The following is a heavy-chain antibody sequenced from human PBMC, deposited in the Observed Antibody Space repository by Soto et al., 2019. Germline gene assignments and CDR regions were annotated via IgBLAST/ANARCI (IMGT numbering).Heavy chain of an antibody. J-gene: IGHJ6*02. V-gene: IGHV1-3*04. CDR1: GYSFSDYT. CDR2: INTGTAST. CDR3: ARGPQDSYGMDV. Sequence: QVHLVQSGAEVKKPGASVKVSCKASGYSFSDYTIHWVRRAPGQPPEWMARINTGTASTEYSQKFQGRVTITRDTSATTAYMDLSSLRYEDTAVYYCARGPQDSYGMDVWGQGTMVTVS.